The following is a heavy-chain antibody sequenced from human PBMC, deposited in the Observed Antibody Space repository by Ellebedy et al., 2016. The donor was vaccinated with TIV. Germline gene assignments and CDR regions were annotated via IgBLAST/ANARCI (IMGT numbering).Heavy chain of an antibody. Sequence: SETLSLTCTVSGGSISSSPYYWGWIRQPPGKGLEWIGTIYYSGNTYYNPSLKSRVTISVDTSKNQFSLKLSSVTAADTAVYYCARRTDSGSYYDYFNSWGQGTLVTVSS. CDR2: IYYSGNT. V-gene: IGHV4-39*01. D-gene: IGHD1-26*01. CDR1: GGSISSSPYY. CDR3: ARRTDSGSYYDYFNS. J-gene: IGHJ4*02.